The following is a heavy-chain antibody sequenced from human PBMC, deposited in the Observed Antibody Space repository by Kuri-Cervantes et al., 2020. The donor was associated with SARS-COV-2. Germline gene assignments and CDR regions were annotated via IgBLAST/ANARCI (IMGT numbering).Heavy chain of an antibody. Sequence: GSLRLSCTASGGSISSSSYYWGWIRQPPGKGLEWIGSIYYSGSTYYNPSLKSRVTISVDTSKNQFSLKLSSVTAADTAVYYCARHSFLGPRGYYDSSGYLGSAFDIWGQGTMVTVSS. V-gene: IGHV4-39*01. CDR2: IYYSGST. D-gene: IGHD3-22*01. CDR3: ARHSFLGPRGYYDSSGYLGSAFDI. J-gene: IGHJ3*02. CDR1: GGSISSSSYY.